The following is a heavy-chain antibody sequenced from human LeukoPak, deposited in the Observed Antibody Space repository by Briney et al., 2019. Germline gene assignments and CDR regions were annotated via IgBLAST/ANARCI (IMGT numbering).Heavy chain of an antibody. CDR2: INHSGST. D-gene: IGHD3-22*01. CDR1: GGSFSGYY. J-gene: IGHJ4*02. V-gene: IGHV4-34*01. CDR3: ARVRSSGYYLNYFDY. Sequence: PSETLSRNCAVYGGSFSGYYWSWIRQPPGKGPEWMGEINHSGSTNYNPSLKSRVTISVDTSKNQFSLKLSSVTAADTAVYYCARVRSSGYYLNYFDYWGQGTLVTVSS.